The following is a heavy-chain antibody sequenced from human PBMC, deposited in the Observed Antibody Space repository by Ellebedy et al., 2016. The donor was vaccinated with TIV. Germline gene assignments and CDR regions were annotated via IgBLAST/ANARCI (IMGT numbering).Heavy chain of an antibody. CDR3: AVTSDPGSYGMDV. V-gene: IGHV5-51*06. J-gene: IGHJ6*02. D-gene: IGHD2-21*02. Sequence: GESLKISCKGSGYSFTSYWIGWVRQMPGKGLEWMGIISPGGSDTRYSPSFQGQVTISVDKSITTAYLQWSSLKASDMAMYYCAVTSDPGSYGMDVWGQGTTVTVSS. CDR2: ISPGGSDT. CDR1: GYSFTSYW.